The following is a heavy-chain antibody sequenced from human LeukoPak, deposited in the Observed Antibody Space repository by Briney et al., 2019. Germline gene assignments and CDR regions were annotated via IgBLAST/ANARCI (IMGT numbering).Heavy chain of an antibody. Sequence: GASVKVSCKASGYTFTGYYMHWVRQAPGQGLEWMGWINPNSGGTNYAQKFQGRVTMTRDTSISTAYMELSRLRSDDTAVYYCAGDREYQLLSYGMDVWGQGTTVIVSS. CDR1: GYTFTGYY. D-gene: IGHD2-2*01. V-gene: IGHV1-2*02. CDR2: INPNSGGT. J-gene: IGHJ6*02. CDR3: AGDREYQLLSYGMDV.